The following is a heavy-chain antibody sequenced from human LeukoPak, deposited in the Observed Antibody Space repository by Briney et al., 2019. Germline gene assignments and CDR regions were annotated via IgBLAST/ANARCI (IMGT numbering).Heavy chain of an antibody. CDR3: ARGGSRALLSGAFDI. Sequence: SETLSLTCTVSGGSISSYYWSWIRQPPGKGLEWIGYIYYSGSTNYNPSLKSRVTISVDTSKNQFSLKLSSVTAADTAVYYCARGGSRALLSGAFDIWGQGTMVTVSS. CDR2: IYYSGST. CDR1: GGSISSYY. V-gene: IGHV4-59*01. D-gene: IGHD2/OR15-2a*01. J-gene: IGHJ3*02.